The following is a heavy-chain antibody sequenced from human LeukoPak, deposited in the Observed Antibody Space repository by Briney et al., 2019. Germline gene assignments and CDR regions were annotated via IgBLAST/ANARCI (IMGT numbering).Heavy chain of an antibody. D-gene: IGHD4-11*01. CDR1: GYTFKLFA. CDR2: ISGSSENT. Sequence: GGSLRLSCVASGYTFKLFAMSWVRQAPGKGLEWVSTISGSSENTHYPDSVRGRLTISRDNFKNTLYLQINSLRAEDTAVYYCARDVGPTPFFDYWGRGTLVTVSS. CDR3: ARDVGPTPFFDY. J-gene: IGHJ4*02. V-gene: IGHV3-23*01.